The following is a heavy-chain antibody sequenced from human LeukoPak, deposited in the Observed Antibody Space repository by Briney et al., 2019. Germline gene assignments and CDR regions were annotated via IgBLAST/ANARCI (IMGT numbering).Heavy chain of an antibody. Sequence: GGSLRLSCVASGFTFSSYNINWVRQAPGKGLEWVSSISSSSSYIYYADSVKGRITISRDNDKKLLYLRMNSLRAEDTAVYYCARARGSSLVYYYYMDVWGKGTTVTVSS. D-gene: IGHD6-6*01. CDR3: ARARGSSLVYYYYMDV. J-gene: IGHJ6*03. CDR1: GFTFSSYN. V-gene: IGHV3-21*01. CDR2: ISSSSSYI.